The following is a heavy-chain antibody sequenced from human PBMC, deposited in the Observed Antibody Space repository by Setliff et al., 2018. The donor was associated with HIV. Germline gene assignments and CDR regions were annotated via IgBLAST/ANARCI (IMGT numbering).Heavy chain of an antibody. CDR2: ISRGGNSI. CDR1: GGSFSDYY. D-gene: IGHD2-15*01. Sequence: LSLTCGVYGGSFSDYYMSWIRQAPGMGLEWVSYISRGGNSIYYADSVKGRYTISRDNAKNSLYLQMNSLRAEDTAVYYCARSTRGGLVVYGSSRNAYYFDYWGQGTLVTVSS. V-gene: IGHV3-11*01. CDR3: ARSTRGGLVVYGSSRNAYYFDY. J-gene: IGHJ4*02.